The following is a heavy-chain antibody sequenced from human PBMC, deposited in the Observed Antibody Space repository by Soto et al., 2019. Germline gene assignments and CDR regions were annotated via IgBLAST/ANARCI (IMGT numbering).Heavy chain of an antibody. CDR1: GGSISSGGYS. Sequence: TLSLTCTVSGGSISSGGYSWSWIRQHPGKGLERLGYIYYSGRTYYHPSLKSRVTVSVDTSKNQFSLKLSSVTAADTAVYYCARGLGLRGYYCGGMDGSRHGTTVTLAS. V-gene: IGHV4-31*03. J-gene: IGHJ6*02. D-gene: IGHD1-7*01. CDR3: ARGLGLRGYYCGGMDG. CDR2: IYYSGRT.